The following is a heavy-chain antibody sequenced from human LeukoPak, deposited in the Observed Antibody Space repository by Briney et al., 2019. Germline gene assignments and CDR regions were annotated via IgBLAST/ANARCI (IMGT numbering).Heavy chain of an antibody. J-gene: IGHJ4*02. V-gene: IGHV3-23*01. D-gene: IGHD2-21*02. CDR1: GFTFSSYA. CDR3: AKSHCGGDCYSYYNEPSLDY. Sequence: GGSLRLSCAASGFTFSSYAMSWVRQAPGKGLEWVSAISGSGGSTYYADSVKGRFTISRDNSKNTLYLQMNSLRAEDTAVYYCAKSHCGGDCYSYYNEPSLDYWGQGTLVTVSS. CDR2: ISGSGGST.